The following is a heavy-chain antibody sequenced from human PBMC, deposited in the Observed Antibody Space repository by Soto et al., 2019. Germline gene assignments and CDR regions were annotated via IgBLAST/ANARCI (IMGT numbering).Heavy chain of an antibody. V-gene: IGHV1-18*01. CDR1: GYTFTSYS. CDR2: ISAYNCNT. D-gene: IGHD6-13*01. CDR3: ARESSSSCHDY. J-gene: IGHJ4*02. Sequence: QVQLVQSGAEGKKPGASVKVSCTASGYTFTSYSISWVRQAPGQGLEWMGWISAYNCNTTYAQKLQGRVTMTTDTSTSTAYMELRSLRADDTAVYYWARESSSSCHDYWGQGPLVTVSS.